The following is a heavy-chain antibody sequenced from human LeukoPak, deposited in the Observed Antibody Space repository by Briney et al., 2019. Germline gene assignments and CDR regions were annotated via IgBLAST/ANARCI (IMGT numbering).Heavy chain of an antibody. CDR2: ISGNGGNT. CDR3: AKDISNWNSRHFDC. V-gene: IGHV3-43*02. Sequence: GGSLRLSCAASGFTFDDYAMHWVRQAPGKGLEWVSLISGNGGNTYYADSVKGRFTISRDNSKNSLYLQMNSLRTEDTALYYCAKDISNWNSRHFDCWGQGTLVTVSS. CDR1: GFTFDDYA. D-gene: IGHD1-7*01. J-gene: IGHJ4*02.